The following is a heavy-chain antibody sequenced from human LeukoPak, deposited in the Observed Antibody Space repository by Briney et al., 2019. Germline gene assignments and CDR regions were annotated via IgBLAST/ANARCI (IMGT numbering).Heavy chain of an antibody. CDR1: GFSFSTYA. CDR3: AKASGWYDAFDI. D-gene: IGHD6-13*01. Sequence: PGGSLRLSCAASGFSFSTYAMSWVRQAPGKGLKWVSTIRGNGGNTYYGDSAKGRFTISRDNSKNTLYLQMNSLRAGDTAIYYCAKASGWYDAFDIWGQGTMVTVSS. V-gene: IGHV3-23*01. CDR2: IRGNGGNT. J-gene: IGHJ3*02.